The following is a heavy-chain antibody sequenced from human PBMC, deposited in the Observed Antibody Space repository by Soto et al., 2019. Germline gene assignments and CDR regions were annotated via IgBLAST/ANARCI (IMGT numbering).Heavy chain of an antibody. CDR1: GGSFSGYY. Sequence: SETLSLTCAVYGGSFSGYYWSWIRQPPGKGLEWIGEINHSGSTNYNPSLKSRVTISVDTSKNQFSLKLSSVTAADTAVYYCARGGGTTGTTFQGTPPYNWFDPWGQGTLVTVSS. CDR2: INHSGST. V-gene: IGHV4-34*01. J-gene: IGHJ5*02. CDR3: ARGGGTTGTTFQGTPPYNWFDP. D-gene: IGHD1-1*01.